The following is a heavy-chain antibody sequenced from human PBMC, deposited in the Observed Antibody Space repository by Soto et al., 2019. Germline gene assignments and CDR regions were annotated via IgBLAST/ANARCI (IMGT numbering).Heavy chain of an antibody. J-gene: IGHJ4*02. CDR1: GFTFSSYS. Sequence: GESLKISCAASGFTFSSYSMNWVRQAPGKGLEWVSSISSSSSYIYYADSVKGRFTISRDNAKNSLYLQMNSLRAEDTAVYYCAREEGLYGSGSYYGVYYWGQGTLVTVSS. D-gene: IGHD3-10*01. CDR2: ISSSSSYI. V-gene: IGHV3-21*01. CDR3: AREEGLYGSGSYYGVYY.